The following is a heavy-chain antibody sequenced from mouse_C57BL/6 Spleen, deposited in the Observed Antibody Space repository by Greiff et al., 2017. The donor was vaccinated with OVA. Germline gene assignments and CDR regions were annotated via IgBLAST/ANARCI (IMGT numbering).Heavy chain of an antibody. CDR2: IYPSGSYT. Sequence: VQLQQPGAELVMPGASVKLSCKASGYTFTSYWMHWVKQRPGQGLEWIGEIYPSGSYTNYNQKFKGKATLTVDKSSSTAYMQLSSLTSEDSAVYYCARSRYDGNYGFAYWGQGTLVTVSA. CDR3: ARSRYDGNYGFAY. D-gene: IGHD2-1*01. CDR1: GYTFTSYW. V-gene: IGHV1-69*01. J-gene: IGHJ3*01.